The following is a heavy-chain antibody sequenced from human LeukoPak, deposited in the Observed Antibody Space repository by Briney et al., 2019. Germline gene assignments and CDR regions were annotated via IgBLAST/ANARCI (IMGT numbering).Heavy chain of an antibody. V-gene: IGHV1-2*02. J-gene: IGHJ4*02. CDR2: INPNNGGT. Sequence: GASVKVSCKASRYIFTSYYIHWVRQAPGQGLEWMGWINPNNGGTKYGKKFQGRVTMTSDTSISTAYMELSRLTSGDTAIYYCASVDSGTAYLRYDYWGQGTLVTVSS. D-gene: IGHD3/OR15-3a*01. CDR3: ASVDSGTAYLRYDY. CDR1: RYIFTSYY.